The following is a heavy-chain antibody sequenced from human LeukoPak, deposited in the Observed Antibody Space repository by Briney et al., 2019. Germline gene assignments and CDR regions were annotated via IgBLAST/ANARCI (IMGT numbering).Heavy chain of an antibody. D-gene: IGHD5/OR15-5a*01. CDR1: GFTFSSYA. CDR2: ISGSGSST. J-gene: IGHJ6*02. Sequence: GGSLRLSCAASGFTFSSYAMSWVRQAPGKGLEWVSVISGSGSSTYYADSVKGRFTISRDSSKNTLYLQMNSLRAEDTAVYYCAKALLYDYYYYYGMDVWGQGTTVTVSS. CDR3: AKALLYDYYYYYGMDV. V-gene: IGHV3-23*01.